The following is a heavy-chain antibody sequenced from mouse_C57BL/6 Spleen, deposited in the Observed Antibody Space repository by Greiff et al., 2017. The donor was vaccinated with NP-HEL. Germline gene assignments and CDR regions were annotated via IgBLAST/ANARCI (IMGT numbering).Heavy chain of an antibody. CDR1: GFTFSSYG. V-gene: IGHV5-6*01. Sequence: EVHLVESGGDLVKPGGSLKLSCAASGFTFSSYGMSWVRQTPDKRLEWVATISSGGSYTYYPDSVKGRFTISRDNAKNTLYLQMSSLKSEDTAMYYCARLYYSNSYYFDYWGQGTTLTVSS. J-gene: IGHJ2*01. CDR2: ISSGGSYT. D-gene: IGHD2-5*01. CDR3: ARLYYSNSYYFDY.